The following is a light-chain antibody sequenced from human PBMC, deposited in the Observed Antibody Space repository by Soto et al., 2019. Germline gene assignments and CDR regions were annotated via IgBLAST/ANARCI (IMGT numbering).Light chain of an antibody. J-gene: IGKJ1*01. V-gene: IGKV3-20*01. CDR1: QSVRSTY. CDR3: QQYGSSPRT. CDR2: GAS. Sequence: EIVLTQSPGTLSLSPGERATLSCRASQSVRSTYLAWYQQKPGQAPRLLIYGASTRATGIPDRFSGSGSGTEFTLIISRLEPEDFAVYYCQQYGSSPRTFGQGTKVEIK.